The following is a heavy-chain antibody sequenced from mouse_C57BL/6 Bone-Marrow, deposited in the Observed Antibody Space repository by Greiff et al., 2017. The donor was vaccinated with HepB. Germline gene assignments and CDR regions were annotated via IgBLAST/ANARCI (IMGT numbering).Heavy chain of an antibody. V-gene: IGHV1-80*01. J-gene: IGHJ4*01. CDR3: VPVLRYAMDY. CDR2: IYPGDGDT. D-gene: IGHD1-1*01. Sequence: VQLQESGAELVKPGASVKISCKASGYAFSSYWMNWVKQRPGKGLEWIGQIYPGDGDTNYNGKFKGKATLTADKSSSTAYMQLSSLTSEDSAVYFCVPVLRYAMDYWGQGTSVTVSS. CDR1: GYAFSSYW.